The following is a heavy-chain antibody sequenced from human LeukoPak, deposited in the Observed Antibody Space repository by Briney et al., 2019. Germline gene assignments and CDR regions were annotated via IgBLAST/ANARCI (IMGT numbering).Heavy chain of an antibody. CDR3: ARASIAVAGTDYDY. CDR2: TNPNSGGT. J-gene: IGHJ4*02. CDR1: GYTFTGYY. V-gene: IGHV1-2*02. D-gene: IGHD6-19*01. Sequence: GASVKVSCKASGYTFTGYYMHWVRQAPGQGLEWMGWTNPNSGGTNYAQKFQGRVTMTRDTSISTACMELSRLRSDDTAVYYCARASIAVAGTDYDYWGRGTLVTVSS.